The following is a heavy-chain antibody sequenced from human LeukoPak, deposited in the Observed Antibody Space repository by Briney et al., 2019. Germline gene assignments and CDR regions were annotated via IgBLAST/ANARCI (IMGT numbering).Heavy chain of an antibody. D-gene: IGHD5-12*01. CDR1: GFTFSSYW. CDR2: ISTDASST. V-gene: IGHV3-74*01. J-gene: IGHJ6*03. Sequence: GGSLRLSCAGSGFTFSSYWMHWVRQAPGKGLVWVSRISTDASSTTYADSVKGRFTISRDNAKGTLYLQMSSLRAEDTAVYYCAKNLVATIFYYYYYMDVWGKGTTVTISS. CDR3: AKNLVATIFYYYYYMDV.